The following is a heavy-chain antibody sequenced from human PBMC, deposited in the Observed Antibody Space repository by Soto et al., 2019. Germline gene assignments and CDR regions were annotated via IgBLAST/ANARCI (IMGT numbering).Heavy chain of an antibody. J-gene: IGHJ4*02. Sequence: GGSLRLSCAASGFTVSSNYMSWVRQAPGKGLEWVSVIYSGGSTYYADSVKGRFTISRDNSKNTLYLQMNSLRAEDTAVYYCARDPNYYGSGSWPLNWGQGTLVTVSS. V-gene: IGHV3-53*01. CDR1: GFTVSSNY. CDR3: ARDPNYYGSGSWPLN. CDR2: IYSGGST. D-gene: IGHD3-10*01.